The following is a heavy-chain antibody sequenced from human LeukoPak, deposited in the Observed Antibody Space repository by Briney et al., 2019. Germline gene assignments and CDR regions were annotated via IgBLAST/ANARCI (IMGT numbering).Heavy chain of an antibody. CDR2: ISSSSSYI. D-gene: IGHD3-22*01. CDR1: GFTFSSYS. CDR3: ARAAPDNYYDSSHIDY. J-gene: IGHJ4*02. V-gene: IGHV3-21*01. Sequence: GGSLRLSCAASGFTFSSYSMNWVRQAPGKRLEWVSSISSSSSYIYYADSVKGRFTISRDNAKNSLYLQMNSLRAEDTAVYYCARAAPDNYYDSSHIDYWGQGTLVTVSS.